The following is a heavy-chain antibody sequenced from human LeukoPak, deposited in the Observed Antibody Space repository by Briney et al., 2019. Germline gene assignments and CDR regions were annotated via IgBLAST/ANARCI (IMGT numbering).Heavy chain of an antibody. V-gene: IGHV4-39*07. D-gene: IGHD3-10*01. J-gene: IGHJ2*01. CDR1: GGSISSSSYY. Sequence: NPSETLSLTRTVSGGSISSSSYYWGWIRQPPGKGLEWIGSIYYSGSTYYNPSLKSRVTISVDTSKNQFSLKLSSVTAADTAVYYCARHLRVRGATGGWYFDLWGRGTLVTVSS. CDR2: IYYSGST. CDR3: ARHLRVRGATGGWYFDL.